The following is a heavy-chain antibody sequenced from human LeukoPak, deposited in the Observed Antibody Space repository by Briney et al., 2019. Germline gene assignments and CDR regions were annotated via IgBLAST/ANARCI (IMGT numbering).Heavy chain of an antibody. CDR3: ARGAAYSSGWYSVYYYMDV. D-gene: IGHD6-19*01. Sequence: SVKVSCKASGYTFTSYDINWVRQATGQGLEWMGGIIPIFGTANYAQKFQGRVTITADESTSTAYMELSSLRSEDTAVYYCARGAAYSSGWYSVYYYMDVWGKGTTVTISS. V-gene: IGHV1-69*13. CDR2: IIPIFGTA. CDR1: GYTFTSYD. J-gene: IGHJ6*03.